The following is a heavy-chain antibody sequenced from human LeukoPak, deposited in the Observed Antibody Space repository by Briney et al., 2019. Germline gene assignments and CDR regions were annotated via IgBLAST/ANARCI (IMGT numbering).Heavy chain of an antibody. Sequence: KPSETLSLTCTVSGGSISSYYWSWIRQPPGKGLEWIGYIYYSGSTNYNPSLKSRVTISVDTSKNQFSLKLSSLTAADTAVYYCARTGEGVYFQYWGLGTLVTVSS. CDR1: GGSISSYY. CDR2: IYYSGST. CDR3: ARTGEGVYFQY. V-gene: IGHV4-59*08. J-gene: IGHJ4*02. D-gene: IGHD7-27*01.